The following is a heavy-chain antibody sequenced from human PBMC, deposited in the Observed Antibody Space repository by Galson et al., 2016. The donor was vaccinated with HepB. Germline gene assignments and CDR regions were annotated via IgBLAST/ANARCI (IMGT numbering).Heavy chain of an antibody. CDR2: FFPMFAKA. CDR1: GGTFSNYV. V-gene: IGHV1-69*13. D-gene: IGHD2/OR15-2a*01. J-gene: IGHJ4*02. CDR3: ARGEGECNSDICCMGTDY. Sequence: VKVSCKASGGTFSNYVINWVRQAPGQGLEWMGGFFPMFAKADYAQKFQGRVTITADESTNTVYMELSSLRSEDTAVYYCARGEGECNSDICCMGTDYWGQGTLVTVSS.